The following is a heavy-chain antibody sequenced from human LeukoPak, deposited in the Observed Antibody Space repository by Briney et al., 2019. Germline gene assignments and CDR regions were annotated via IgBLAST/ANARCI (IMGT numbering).Heavy chain of an antibody. CDR1: GGSFSGYY. D-gene: IGHD6-19*01. CDR2: INHSGST. V-gene: IGHV4-34*01. Sequence: SETLSLTCAVYGGSFSGYYWSWIRQPPGKGLEWIGGINHSGSTNYNPSLKSRVTISVDTSKNQFSLKLSSVTAADTAVYYCASLIAVAGLKRRAFFDYWGQGTLVTASS. J-gene: IGHJ4*02. CDR3: ASLIAVAGLKRRAFFDY.